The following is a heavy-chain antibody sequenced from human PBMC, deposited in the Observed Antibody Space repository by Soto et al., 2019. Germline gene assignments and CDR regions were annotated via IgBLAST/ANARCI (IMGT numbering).Heavy chain of an antibody. Sequence: SETLSLTCTVSGGSISSYYWSWIRQPPGKGLEWIGYIYYSGSTNYNPSLKSRVTISVDTSKNQFSLKLSSVTAADTAVYYCARTGITGTPSVWGQGTTVTVSS. CDR3: ARTGITGTPSV. D-gene: IGHD1-20*01. J-gene: IGHJ6*02. CDR1: GGSISSYY. V-gene: IGHV4-59*01. CDR2: IYYSGST.